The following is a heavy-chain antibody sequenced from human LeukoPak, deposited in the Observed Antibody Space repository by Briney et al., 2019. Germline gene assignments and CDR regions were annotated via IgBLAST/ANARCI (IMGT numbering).Heavy chain of an antibody. Sequence: PGGSLRLSCAASGFTFSSYAMSWVRQAPGKGLEWVSAISGGGGSTYYADSLKGRFTISRDNSKNKLYLQMNSLRAEDTAVYYRAKDPYDCSRAFDYWGQGTLVTVS. D-gene: IGHD4-11*01. CDR2: ISGGGGST. J-gene: IGHJ4*02. CDR3: AKDPYDCSRAFDY. V-gene: IGHV3-23*01. CDR1: GFTFSSYA.